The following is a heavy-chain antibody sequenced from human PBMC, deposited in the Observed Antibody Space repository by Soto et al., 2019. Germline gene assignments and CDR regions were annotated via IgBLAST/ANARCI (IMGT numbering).Heavy chain of an antibody. CDR3: ARHGFYGDYSSNYFDP. J-gene: IGHJ5*02. D-gene: IGHD4-17*01. CDR1: GYSFSNWW. CDR2: IYPSDSQT. V-gene: IGHV5-51*01. Sequence: PGESLKISCKGSGYSFSNWWIAWVRQMPGKGLEYMGIIYPSDSQTRYSPSSQGQVTISADKSISTAYLQWSSLKASDTAIYYCARHGFYGDYSSNYFDPWGQGTLVTVSS.